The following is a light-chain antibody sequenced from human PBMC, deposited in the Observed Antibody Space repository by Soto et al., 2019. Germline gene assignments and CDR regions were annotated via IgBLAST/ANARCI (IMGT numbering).Light chain of an antibody. CDR3: QQYGTLPPT. V-gene: IGKV3-20*01. CDR2: GAS. J-gene: IGKJ4*01. Sequence: EFVLTQSPGTLSLSPGERATLSCRASQTVSNTYLAWYQQESGQAPKFLIYGASNRATGIPDRFSGSGSGTDFTLTISRLEPEDFAVYYCQQYGTLPPTFGGGTKVEI. CDR1: QTVSNTY.